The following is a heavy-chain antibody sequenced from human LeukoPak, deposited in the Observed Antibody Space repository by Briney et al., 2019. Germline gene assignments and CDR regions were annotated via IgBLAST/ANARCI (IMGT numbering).Heavy chain of an antibody. CDR1: GFTFSSYG. V-gene: IGHV3-33*01. CDR3: AREEVVAPGDY. D-gene: IGHD3-22*01. CDR2: IWYDGRNK. J-gene: IGHJ4*02. Sequence: RGSLRLSCAASGFTFSSYGMHWVRQAPGKGLEWVAVIWYDGRNKYYADSVKGRFTISRDNSKNTLYLQMNSLRAEDTAVYYCAREEVVAPGDYWGQGTLVTVSS.